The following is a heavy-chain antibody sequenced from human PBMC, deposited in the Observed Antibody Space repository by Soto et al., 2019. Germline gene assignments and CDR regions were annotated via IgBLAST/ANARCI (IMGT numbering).Heavy chain of an antibody. D-gene: IGHD3-3*01. CDR3: PKAIRILGVVTDCGMDV. V-gene: IGHV3-9*01. Sequence: GGSVRLGXAASGFTFDVYAMHWVRQAPGKGLEWVSGISWNSGSIGYADSVKGRFTISRDNAKNSLYLQMNSLRADDTALYYCPKAIRILGVVTDCGMDVWGQGTTVTVSS. J-gene: IGHJ6*02. CDR1: GFTFDVYA. CDR2: ISWNSGSI.